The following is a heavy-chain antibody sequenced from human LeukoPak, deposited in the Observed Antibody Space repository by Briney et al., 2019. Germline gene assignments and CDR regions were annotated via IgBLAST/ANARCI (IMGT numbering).Heavy chain of an antibody. Sequence: SETLSLTCTVSGFSITSSYYWSWIRRPPGKGLAWIGSVFYTGSTYYSPSLKSRVTISLDTSKDQFSLKLSSVTAADTAVYYCARDVGCSSISCYSPNWFDPWGQGTLVTVSS. J-gene: IGHJ5*02. V-gene: IGHV4-38-2*02. CDR1: GFSITSSYY. D-gene: IGHD2-2*01. CDR3: ARDVGCSSISCYSPNWFDP. CDR2: VFYTGST.